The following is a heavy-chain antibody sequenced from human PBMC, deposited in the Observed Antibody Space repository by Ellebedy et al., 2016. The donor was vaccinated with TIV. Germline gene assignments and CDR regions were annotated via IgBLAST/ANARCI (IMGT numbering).Heavy chain of an antibody. V-gene: IGHV6-1*01. CDR2: TYYRSEWYS. D-gene: IGHD6-13*01. CDR3: ARLKHSSSWYEFGIIDY. CDR1: GDSVSSNSVA. J-gene: IGHJ4*02. Sequence: SQTLSLTCAISGDSVSSNSVAWTWIRQSPWRGLEWLGRTYYRSEWYSEYAESVKSRITFKSDTSKNHISLQLNSVTPEDTAVYYCARLKHSSSWYEFGIIDYWGQGSRVTVSS.